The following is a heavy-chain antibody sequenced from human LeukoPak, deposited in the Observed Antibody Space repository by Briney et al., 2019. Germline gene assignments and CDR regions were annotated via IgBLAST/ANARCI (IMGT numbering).Heavy chain of an antibody. CDR3: ARDGGYGGNSEPDAFDI. V-gene: IGHV3-66*02. CDR1: GFTVSSNY. D-gene: IGHD4-23*01. Sequence: GGSLRLSCAASGFTVSSNYMSWVRQAPGKGLEWVSVIYSGGSTYYADSVKGRFTISRDNSKNTLYLQMNSLRAEDTAVYCCARDGGYGGNSEPDAFDIWGQGTMVTVSS. CDR2: IYSGGST. J-gene: IGHJ3*02.